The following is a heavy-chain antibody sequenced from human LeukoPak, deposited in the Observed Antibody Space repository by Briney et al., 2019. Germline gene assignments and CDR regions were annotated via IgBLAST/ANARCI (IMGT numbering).Heavy chain of an antibody. V-gene: IGHV4-61*01. CDR3: ARRRAEGGSDGHYNWFDP. CDR2: IYFSGTT. D-gene: IGHD5-24*01. CDR1: GGSVSSGSNY. J-gene: IGHJ5*02. Sequence: PSETLSLTCTVSGGSVSSGSNYWSWIRQPPGKGLEWIGYIYFSGTTKYNPSLESRVTISVDTSKNQFSLKLSSVTAADTAVYYCARRRAEGGSDGHYNWFDPWGQGILVTVSS.